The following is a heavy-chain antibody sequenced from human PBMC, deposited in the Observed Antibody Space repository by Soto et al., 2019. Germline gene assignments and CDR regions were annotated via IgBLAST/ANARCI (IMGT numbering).Heavy chain of an antibody. CDR1: DGSIINFY. CDR2: ISSSGNT. CDR3: ARAPMVLTRSYFDS. J-gene: IGHJ4*02. D-gene: IGHD3-22*01. Sequence: SETLSLTCTVSDGSIINFYCSFSGQPPGKGLEWIGYISSSGNTNYNPSLKSRVSISVDTSKNQFSLNLTSVTAADTGVYYCARAPMVLTRSYFDSWGQGTPVTVSS. V-gene: IGHV4-59*01.